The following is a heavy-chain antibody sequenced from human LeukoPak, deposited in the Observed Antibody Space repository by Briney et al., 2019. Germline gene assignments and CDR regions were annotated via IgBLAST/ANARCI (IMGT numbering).Heavy chain of an antibody. D-gene: IGHD3-22*01. Sequence: SETLSLTCSVSGVSISAYYWSWIRQPAGKGLEWIGRIYPGESIYASENTNYNPSLKSRVSMSGDTSKNQVSLKLRSVTAADTAVYYCARGMYYYDSSGYGRSFDIWGQGTMVTVSS. J-gene: IGHJ3*02. V-gene: IGHV4-4*07. CDR2: IYPGESIYASENT. CDR1: GVSISAYY. CDR3: ARGMYYYDSSGYGRSFDI.